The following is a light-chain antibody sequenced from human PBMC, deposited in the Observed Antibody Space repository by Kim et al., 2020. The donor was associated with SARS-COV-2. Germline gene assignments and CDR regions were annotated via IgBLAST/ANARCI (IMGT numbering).Light chain of an antibody. J-gene: IGKJ3*01. Sequence: SVGDRVTITCRASQVISNYLAWFQQKPGKVPKRLMYAASSLQSGVPSRFSGSGPGTEFTLTISSLQPEDFTTYYCLQHNSYPSFTFGPGTKVDIK. V-gene: IGKV1-17*03. CDR1: QVISNY. CDR3: LQHNSYPSFT. CDR2: AAS.